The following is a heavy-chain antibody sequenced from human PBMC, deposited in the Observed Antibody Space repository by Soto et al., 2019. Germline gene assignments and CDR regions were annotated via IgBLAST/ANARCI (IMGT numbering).Heavy chain of an antibody. CDR3: ADLQGCSGGSCYS. Sequence: SVKVSCKASGGTFSRYAISWVRQAPGQGLEWMGGIIPIFGTANYAQKFQGRVTITADKSTSTAYMELSSLRSEDTAVYYCADLQGCSGGSCYSWGQGTLVTVSS. CDR1: GGTFSRYA. D-gene: IGHD2-15*01. CDR2: IIPIFGTA. J-gene: IGHJ4*02. V-gene: IGHV1-69*06.